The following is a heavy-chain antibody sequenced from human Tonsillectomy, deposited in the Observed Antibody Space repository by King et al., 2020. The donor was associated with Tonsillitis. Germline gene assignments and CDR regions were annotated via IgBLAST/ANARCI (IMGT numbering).Heavy chain of an antibody. V-gene: IGHV4-39*01. J-gene: IGHJ4*02. Sequence: QLQESGPGVVKPSETLSLTCTVSGGSISRRDHYWSWIRQPPGKGLGWIGYKYFSGTIFYNPSLNSRITMSGGTSANRLSLKLSSVTAADTAVYFCARYVSGSFDYWGRGALVTVSS. CDR3: ARYVSGSFDY. CDR2: KYFSGTI. CDR1: GGSISRRDHY. D-gene: IGHD1-26*01.